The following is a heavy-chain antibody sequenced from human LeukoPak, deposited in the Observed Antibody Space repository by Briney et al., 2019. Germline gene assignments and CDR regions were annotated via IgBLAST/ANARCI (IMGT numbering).Heavy chain of an antibody. CDR2: ISGSGGST. V-gene: IGHV3-23*01. CDR1: GFTFSSYA. Sequence: GASLRLSCAASGFTFSSYAMSWVRQAPGKGLEWVSAISGSGGSTYYADSVKGRFTISRDNSKNTLYLQMNSLRAEDTAVYYCAEGAGYYYDSSGSPDAFDIWGQGTMVTVSS. CDR3: AEGAGYYYDSSGSPDAFDI. J-gene: IGHJ3*02. D-gene: IGHD3-22*01.